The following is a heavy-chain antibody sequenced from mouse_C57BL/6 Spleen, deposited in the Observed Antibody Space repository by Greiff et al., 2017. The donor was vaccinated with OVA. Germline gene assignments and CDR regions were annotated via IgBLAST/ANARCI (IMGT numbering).Heavy chain of an antibody. J-gene: IGHJ3*01. CDR2: INPSNGGT. V-gene: IGHV1-53*01. Sequence: QVHVKQPWTELVKPGASVKLSCKASGYTFTSYWMHWVKQRPGQGLEWIGNINPSNGGTNYNEKFKSKATLTVDKSSSTAYMQLSSLTSEDSAVYYCARWTAQASFAYWGQGTLVTVSA. D-gene: IGHD3-2*02. CDR1: GYTFTSYW. CDR3: ARWTAQASFAY.